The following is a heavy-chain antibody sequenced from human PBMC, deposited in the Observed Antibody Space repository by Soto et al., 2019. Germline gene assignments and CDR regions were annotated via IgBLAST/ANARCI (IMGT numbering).Heavy chain of an antibody. V-gene: IGHV3-33*01. CDR3: AREGDTYYYGSGSYPPVY. D-gene: IGHD3-10*01. Sequence: QVQLVESGGGVVQPGRSLRLSCAASGFTFSSYGMHWVRQAPGKGLEWVAVIWYDGSNKYYADSVKGRFTISRDNSKNTLYLQMNSLRAEDTAVYYCAREGDTYYYGSGSYPPVYWGQGTLLTVSS. CDR1: GFTFSSYG. J-gene: IGHJ4*02. CDR2: IWYDGSNK.